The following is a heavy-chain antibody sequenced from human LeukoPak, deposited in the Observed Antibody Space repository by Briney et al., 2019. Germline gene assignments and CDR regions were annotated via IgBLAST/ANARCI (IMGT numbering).Heavy chain of an antibody. CDR1: GGSIDSYY. CDR2: IYYTGSA. V-gene: IGHV4-59*01. Sequence: SETLSLTCTVSGGSIDSYYWSWIRQPPGKGLEWIGYIYYTGSAEYHPSLKSRVTISLDTTKNQFSLKLTSVTAADTAVYYCARVYQSAEYYFDYWGQGNLVSVSS. CDR3: ARVYQSAEYYFDY. D-gene: IGHD2-2*01. J-gene: IGHJ4*02.